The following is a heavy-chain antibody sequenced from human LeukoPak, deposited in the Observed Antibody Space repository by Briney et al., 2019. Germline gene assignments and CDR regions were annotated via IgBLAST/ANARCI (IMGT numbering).Heavy chain of an antibody. D-gene: IGHD5-12*01. CDR2: MNPNSGNT. Sequence: ASVKVSCKASGYTFTSYDINWVRQATGQGLEWMGWMNPNSGNTGYAQKFQGRVTMTRNTSISTAYMELSSLRSEDTAVYYRARAHSGYDSPLDYWGQGTLVTVSS. V-gene: IGHV1-8*01. CDR1: GYTFTSYD. J-gene: IGHJ4*02. CDR3: ARAHSGYDSPLDY.